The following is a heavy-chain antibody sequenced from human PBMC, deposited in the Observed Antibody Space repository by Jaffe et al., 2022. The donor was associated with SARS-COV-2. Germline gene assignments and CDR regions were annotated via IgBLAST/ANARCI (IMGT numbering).Heavy chain of an antibody. CDR2: ISGSGGST. D-gene: IGHD4-17*01. CDR1: GFTFSSYA. J-gene: IGHJ4*02. CDR3: AKRGSLYDYGDYAFDY. Sequence: EVQLLESGGGLVQPGGSLRLSCAASGFTFSSYAMSWVRQAPGKGLEWVSAISGSGGSTYYADSVKGRFTISRDNSKNTLYLQMNSLRAEDTAVYYCAKRGSLYDYGDYAFDYWGQGTLVTVSS. V-gene: IGHV3-23*01.